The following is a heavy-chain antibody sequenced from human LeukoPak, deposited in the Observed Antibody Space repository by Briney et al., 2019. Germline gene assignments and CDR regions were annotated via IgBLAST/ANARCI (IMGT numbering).Heavy chain of an antibody. CDR2: TSGSGGRT. CDR3: AKDSWRDQLPFCFGY. Sequence: GGSLRLSCAASGFTFSSYAMSWVRQAPGKGLEWVSGTSGSGGRTFYADSVKGRFTISRDNSKNTLYLQMNSLRAEDTAVYYCAKDSWRDQLPFCFGYWGQGILVTVSS. CDR1: GFTFSSYA. D-gene: IGHD2-2*01. V-gene: IGHV3-23*01. J-gene: IGHJ4*02.